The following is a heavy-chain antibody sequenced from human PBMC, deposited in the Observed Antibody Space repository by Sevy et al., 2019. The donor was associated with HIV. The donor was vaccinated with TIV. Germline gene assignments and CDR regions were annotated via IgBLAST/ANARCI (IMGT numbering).Heavy chain of an antibody. CDR1: GFTFSSYS. D-gene: IGHD3-22*01. J-gene: IGHJ3*02. V-gene: IGHV3-48*02. Sequence: GGSLRLSCAASGFTFSSYSMNWVRQAPGKGLEWVSYISSSSSTIYYADSVKGRFTISRDNAKNSLYLQMNSLRDEDTAVYYCARGLGYYHDSSGPKGAFDIWGQGTMVTVSS. CDR3: ARGLGYYHDSSGPKGAFDI. CDR2: ISSSSSTI.